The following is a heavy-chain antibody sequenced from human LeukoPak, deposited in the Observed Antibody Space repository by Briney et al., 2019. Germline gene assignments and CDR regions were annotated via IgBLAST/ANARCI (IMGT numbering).Heavy chain of an antibody. CDR1: GFTFSSYA. Sequence: GGSLRLSCAASGFTFSSYAMSWVRQAPGKGLEWVSAISGSGGSTYYADSVKGRFTISRDNSKNTLYLQMNSLRAEDTAVYYCAKRGDYYNSSGYYFDDWGQGTLVTVSS. V-gene: IGHV3-23*01. D-gene: IGHD3-22*01. J-gene: IGHJ4*02. CDR3: AKRGDYYNSSGYYFDD. CDR2: ISGSGGST.